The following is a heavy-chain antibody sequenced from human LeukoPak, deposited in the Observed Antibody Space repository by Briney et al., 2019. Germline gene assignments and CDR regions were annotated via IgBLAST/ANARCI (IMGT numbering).Heavy chain of an antibody. D-gene: IGHD6-13*01. CDR1: GYRFTSYW. CDR3: ARLRAAADSPNDY. CDR2: IYPGDSDT. Sequence: GESLKISCKGSGYRFTSYWIGWVRQMPGKGLEWMGIIYPGDSDTRYSPSFQGRVTISADKSISTAYLQWSSLKASDTAMYYCARLRAAADSPNDYWGQGTLVTVSS. V-gene: IGHV5-51*01. J-gene: IGHJ4*02.